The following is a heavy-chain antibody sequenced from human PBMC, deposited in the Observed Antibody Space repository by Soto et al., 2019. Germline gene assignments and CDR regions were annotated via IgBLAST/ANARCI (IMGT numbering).Heavy chain of an antibody. CDR2: IFYTGST. Sequence: QVQLQESGPGLVRPSETLSLTCTVSGGSISLYFWSWIRPSPGKGLEWIGYIFYTGSTTYNPSLKSRVTISIDTSKNQCALMLRSLTAADTAVYYCAHFSDLEWFDPWGQGTLVIVSS. J-gene: IGHJ5*02. D-gene: IGHD2-21*01. CDR1: GGSISLYF. V-gene: IGHV4-59*01. CDR3: AHFSDLEWFDP.